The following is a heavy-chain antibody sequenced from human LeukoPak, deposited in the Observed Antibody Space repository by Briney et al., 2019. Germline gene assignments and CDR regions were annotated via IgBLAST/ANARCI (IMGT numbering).Heavy chain of an antibody. CDR2: MNPNSGNT. CDR1: GYTFTSYD. J-gene: IGHJ6*02. D-gene: IGHD1-1*01. V-gene: IGHV1-8*01. CDR3: ARFPLRDSLLDYGMDV. Sequence: ASVKVSCKASGYTFTSYDINWVRQATGQGLEWMGWMNPNSGNTGYAQKFQGRVTMTRNTSISTAYMELSSLRSEDTAVYYCARFPLRDSLLDYGMDVWGQGTTVTVSS.